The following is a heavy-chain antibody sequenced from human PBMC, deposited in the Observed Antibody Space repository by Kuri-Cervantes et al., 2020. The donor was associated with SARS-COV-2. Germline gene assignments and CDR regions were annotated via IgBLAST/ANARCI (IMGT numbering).Heavy chain of an antibody. D-gene: IGHD1-26*01. CDR3: ARDISRELPPSGGFDP. CDR2: LSNDGAHE. J-gene: IGHJ5*02. V-gene: IGHV3-30*03. CDR1: GFTFRSSG. Sequence: GESLKISCAASGFTFRSSGMHWVRQAPGKGLEWVALLSNDGAHEYYADSVKGRFTISRDNFKNTLFLQMNSLRSEDTAVYYCARDISRELPPSGGFDPWGQGTLVTVSS.